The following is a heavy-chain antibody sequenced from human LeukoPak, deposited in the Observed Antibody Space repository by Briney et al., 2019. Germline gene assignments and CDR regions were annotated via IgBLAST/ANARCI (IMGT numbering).Heavy chain of an antibody. V-gene: IGHV4-34*01. J-gene: IGHJ4*02. Sequence: PSETLSLTCAVYGGSFSGYYWSWIRQPPGKGLEWIGEINHSGSTNYNPSLKSRVTISVDTSKNQFSLKLSSVTAADTAVYYCARNYCFDYWGQGTLVTVSS. CDR3: ARNYCFDY. CDR2: INHSGST. CDR1: GGSFSGYY.